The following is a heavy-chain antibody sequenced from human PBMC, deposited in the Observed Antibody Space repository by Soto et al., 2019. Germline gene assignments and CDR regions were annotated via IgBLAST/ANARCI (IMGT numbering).Heavy chain of an antibody. J-gene: IGHJ4*02. CDR2: IKSDGSER. V-gene: IGHV3-7*05. CDR1: GFTFSNFW. CDR3: ARDVI. Sequence: EVQLVESGGGLVQPGGSLRLSCAASGFTFSNFWMSWVRQAPGKGLEWVASIKSDGSERSHVDAVRGRFSISRDNARNALYLQMTSLSADDTAVYYCARDVIWGQGSLVTVSS.